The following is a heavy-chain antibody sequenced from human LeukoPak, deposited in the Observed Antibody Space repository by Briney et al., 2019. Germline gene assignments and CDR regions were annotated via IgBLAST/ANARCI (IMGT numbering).Heavy chain of an antibody. J-gene: IGHJ5*02. CDR2: ISPDGSST. D-gene: IGHD4-17*01. V-gene: IGHV3-74*01. CDR3: TRGYGP. Sequence: GGSLRLSCAASGFTFSTYWMHRVRQAPGKGPVWVSRISPDGSSTRYADSVKGRFTISRDNARNTLYLQMNSLRAEDTAVYQCTRGYGPWGQGTLVTVSS. CDR1: GFTFSTYW.